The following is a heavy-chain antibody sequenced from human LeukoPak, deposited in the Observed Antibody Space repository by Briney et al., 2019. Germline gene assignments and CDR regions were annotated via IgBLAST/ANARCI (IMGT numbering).Heavy chain of an antibody. J-gene: IGHJ4*02. V-gene: IGHV3-11*01. CDR3: ARDPGSHNSSGWYDY. Sequence: GGSLRLSCAASGFTFSDFYMSWIRQAPGKGLEWVSHISGSGTAIYYADSVKGRFTISRDNAKNSLYLQMNSLRAEDTAVFYCARDPGSHNSSGWYDYWGQGTLVTVSS. CDR1: GFTFSDFY. D-gene: IGHD6-19*01. CDR2: ISGSGTAI.